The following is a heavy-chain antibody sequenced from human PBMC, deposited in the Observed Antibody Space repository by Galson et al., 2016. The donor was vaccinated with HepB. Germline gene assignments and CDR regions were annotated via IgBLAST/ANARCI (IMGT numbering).Heavy chain of an antibody. J-gene: IGHJ4*02. CDR1: GFTVSSNY. CDR3: AGGAGWESEY. D-gene: IGHD1-26*01. Sequence: SLRLSCAASGFTVSSNYMSWVRQAPGKGLEWVSVIYSGGSTYYADSVKGRFTISRDNDKNSVYLQMHSLRAEDTAIYYCAGGAGWESEYWGQGTLVTVSS. V-gene: IGHV3-53*01. CDR2: IYSGGST.